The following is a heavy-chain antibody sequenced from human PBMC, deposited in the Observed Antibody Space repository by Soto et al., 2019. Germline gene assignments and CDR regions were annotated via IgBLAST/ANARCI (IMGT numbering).Heavy chain of an antibody. J-gene: IGHJ5*02. D-gene: IGHD6-6*01. CDR1: GFTSSSYS. V-gene: IGHV3-48*02. CDR2: ISGSSSTI. Sequence: PGLSLRLSCGASGFTSSSYSMNWVRPAPEKGLEWVSYISGSSSTIYYADSVKGRFTISRDNAKNSLYLQMNSLGDEDAAVYYWATVAARPSGRWFDPWGQGTLVTVSS. CDR3: ATVAARPSGRWFDP.